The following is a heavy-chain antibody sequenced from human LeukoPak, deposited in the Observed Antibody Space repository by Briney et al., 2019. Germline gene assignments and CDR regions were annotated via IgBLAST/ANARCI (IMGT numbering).Heavy chain of an antibody. J-gene: IGHJ4*02. CDR1: GYTFTSYY. CDR2: INPSGGST. V-gene: IGHV1-46*01. Sequence: ASVKVSCKASGYTFTSYYMHWVRQAPGQGLEWMGIINPSGGSTSYAQKFQGRVTMTRDTSTSTVYMELSSLRSEDTAVYYCARAASAGYYYGSGSLLQYWGQGTLVTVSS. CDR3: ARAASAGYYYGSGSLLQY. D-gene: IGHD3-10*01.